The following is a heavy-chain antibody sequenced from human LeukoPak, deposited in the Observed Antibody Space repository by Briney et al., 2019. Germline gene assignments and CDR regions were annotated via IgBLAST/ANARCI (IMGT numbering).Heavy chain of an antibody. CDR3: ARDEGYGNYVTHY. J-gene: IGHJ4*02. Sequence: PGGSLRLSCSASGFTFSTYWMSWVRQAPGKGLEWVANMKRDGSEIYYVDSVKGRFTISRDNAKNSLYLQMNSLRAEDTAVYYCARDEGYGNYVTHYWGQGTLVTVSS. V-gene: IGHV3-7*01. CDR1: GFTFSTYW. CDR2: MKRDGSEI. D-gene: IGHD4-11*01.